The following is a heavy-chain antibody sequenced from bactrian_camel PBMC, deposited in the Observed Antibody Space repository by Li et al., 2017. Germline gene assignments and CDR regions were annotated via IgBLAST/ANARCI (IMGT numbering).Heavy chain of an antibody. Sequence: HVQLVESGGGSVQAGGSLRLSCAASGHTYSSYCMGWFRQAPGKEREGVAHIDSDGRTTYADSVKGRFTIYKDNAGNTLSLGMNSLLPEDTAMYYCAYGLKYRPCAGGPKNSWGLGTQVTVS. CDR3: AYGLKYRPCAGGPKNS. CDR1: GHTYSSYC. V-gene: IGHV3S55*01. CDR2: IDSDGRT. D-gene: IGHD6*01. J-gene: IGHJ4*01.